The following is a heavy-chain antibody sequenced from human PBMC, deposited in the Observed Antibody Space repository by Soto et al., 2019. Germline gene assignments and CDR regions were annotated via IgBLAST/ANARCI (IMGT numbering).Heavy chain of an antibody. V-gene: IGHV3-30*18. Sequence: QVQLVESGGGVVQPGRSLRLSCAASGFPFSSHGMHWVRQAPGKGLEWVAIIFYDGSDQFYIDSVRGRFTISRDDSKNTLYLQMNSLRPEDTAVYYCAKDDSSGYYYIDYWGQGALVTVSS. CDR3: AKDDSSGYYYIDY. CDR1: GFPFSSHG. D-gene: IGHD3-22*01. CDR2: IFYDGSDQ. J-gene: IGHJ4*02.